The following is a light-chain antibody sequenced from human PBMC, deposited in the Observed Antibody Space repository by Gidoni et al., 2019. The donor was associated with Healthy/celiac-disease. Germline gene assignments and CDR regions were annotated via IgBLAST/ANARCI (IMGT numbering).Light chain of an antibody. V-gene: IGKV2-28*01. Sequence: DIVMTQAPLTLPVTPGEPASISCRSSQSLLHNNGYNYLDWYLQTPGQSPQLLIYLGSNRASWVPDRFRGSGSGTDFTLKISRVEAEDVGVYYCMQALQSWTFGQGTKVEIK. CDR1: QSLLHNNGYNY. CDR2: LGS. J-gene: IGKJ1*01. CDR3: MQALQSWT.